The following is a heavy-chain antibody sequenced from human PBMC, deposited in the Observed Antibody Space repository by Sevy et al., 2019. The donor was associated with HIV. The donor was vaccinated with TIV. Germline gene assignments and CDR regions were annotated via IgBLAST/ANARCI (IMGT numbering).Heavy chain of an antibody. Sequence: GGSLRLSCAASGFNFDTFWMGWVRQAPGRGLEWVASIDPRGKERDHLDSLKGRFTISRDNAKNSLYLEMHSLKAEDTARYYCVRVLWDVLVVPAATPSPWLDSWGQGTLVTVSS. CDR3: VRVLWDVLVVPAATPSPWLDS. CDR2: IDPRGKER. CDR1: GFNFDTFW. V-gene: IGHV3-7*01. D-gene: IGHD3-16*02. J-gene: IGHJ5*01.